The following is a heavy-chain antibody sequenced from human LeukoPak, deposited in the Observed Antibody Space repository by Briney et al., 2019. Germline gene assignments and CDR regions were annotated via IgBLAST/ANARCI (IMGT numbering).Heavy chain of an antibody. CDR3: ARAGRLPEGKIVVVPAAIGY. D-gene: IGHD2-2*01. V-gene: IGHV1-2*02. CDR2: INPNSGGT. Sequence: ASVKVSCKASGYTFTGYYMHWVRQAPGQGLEWMGWINPNSGGTNYAQKFQGRVTMTRDTSISTAYMELSRLRSDDTAVYYCARAGRLPEGKIVVVPAAIGYWGQGTLVTVSS. J-gene: IGHJ4*02. CDR1: GYTFTGYY.